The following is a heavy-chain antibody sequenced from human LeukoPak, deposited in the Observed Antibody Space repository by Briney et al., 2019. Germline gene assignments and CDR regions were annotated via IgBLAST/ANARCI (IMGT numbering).Heavy chain of an antibody. J-gene: IGHJ4*02. CDR3: ARHPTFPVTNYLYYFDY. Sequence: PSETLSLTCTVSGGSISSSSYYWGWIRQPPGKGLEWIGSIYYSGSTYYNPSLNSRVTISVYTSKNQFSLKLSSVTAADTAVYYCARHPTFPVTNYLYYFDYWGQGTLVTVSS. CDR2: IYYSGST. CDR1: GGSISSSSYY. D-gene: IGHD4-17*01. V-gene: IGHV4-39*01.